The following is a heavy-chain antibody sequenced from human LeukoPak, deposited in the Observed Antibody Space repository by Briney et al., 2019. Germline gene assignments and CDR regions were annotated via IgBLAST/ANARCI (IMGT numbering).Heavy chain of an antibody. CDR3: ARDLREQWLVR. CDR1: GYTFTTSD. CDR2: MNPNSGNT. V-gene: IGHV1-8*03. Sequence: ASVKVSCKASGYTFTTSDINWVRQATGQGLEWMGWMNPNSGNTGYAQKFQGRVAITTNTSINTAYMELSSLRSEDTAVYYGARDLREQWLVRWGQGTLVTVSS. D-gene: IGHD6-19*01. J-gene: IGHJ4*02.